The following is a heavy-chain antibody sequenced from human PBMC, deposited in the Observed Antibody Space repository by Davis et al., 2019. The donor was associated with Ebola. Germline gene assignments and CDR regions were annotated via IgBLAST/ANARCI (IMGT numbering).Heavy chain of an antibody. D-gene: IGHD3-16*01. CDR1: DASISGHY. Sequence: PSETLSLTCSVSDASISGHYWNWFRQPPGKGLEWIGFISGSGRTSYNPSLMGRVTISVHASRNQFSLSLRSVTAADTAMYYCAERGGSVWGQGTLVTVSS. V-gene: IGHV4-59*03. CDR3: AERGGSV. J-gene: IGHJ4*02. CDR2: ISGSGRT.